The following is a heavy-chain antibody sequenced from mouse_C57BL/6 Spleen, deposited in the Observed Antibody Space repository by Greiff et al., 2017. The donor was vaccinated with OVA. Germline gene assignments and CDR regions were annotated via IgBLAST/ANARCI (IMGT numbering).Heavy chain of an antibody. Sequence: VQLKESGPGLVKPSQSLSLTCSVTGYSITSGYYWNWIRQSPGNKLEWMGYISYDGSNNYNPSLKNRISITRDTSKNQFFLKLNSVTTEDTATYYCAREGSTGYGGFAYWGQGTLVTVSA. D-gene: IGHD3-2*02. CDR3: AREGSTGYGGFAY. J-gene: IGHJ3*01. V-gene: IGHV3-6*01. CDR2: ISYDGSN. CDR1: GYSITSGYY.